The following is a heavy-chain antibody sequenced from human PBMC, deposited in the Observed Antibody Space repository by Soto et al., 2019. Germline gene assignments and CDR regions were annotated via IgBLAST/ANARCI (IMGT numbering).Heavy chain of an antibody. CDR2: IIPIFGTA. CDR3: AREGASGSHIGY. CDR1: GGTFSSYA. D-gene: IGHD3-22*01. J-gene: IGHJ4*02. V-gene: IGHV1-69*01. Sequence: QVQLVQSGAEVKKPGSSVKVSCKASGGTFSSYAISWVQQAPGQGLEWMGGIIPIFGTANYAQKFQGRVTMTADESTSTAYVELSSLRSEDTAVYYCAREGASGSHIGYWGQGTLVTGSS.